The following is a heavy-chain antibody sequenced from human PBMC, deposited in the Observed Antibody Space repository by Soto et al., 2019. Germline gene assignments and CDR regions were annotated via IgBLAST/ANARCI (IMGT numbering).Heavy chain of an antibody. CDR1: GFTFSSYA. CDR3: VKDHHVGIAVAAIDY. CDR2: ISSNGGST. Sequence: GGSLRLSCSASGFTFSSYAMHWVRQAPGKGLEYVSAISSNGGSTYYADSVKGRFTISRDNSKNTLYLQMSSLRAEDTAVYYCVKDHHVGIAVAAIDYWGQGTLVTVSS. J-gene: IGHJ4*02. V-gene: IGHV3-64D*08. D-gene: IGHD6-19*01.